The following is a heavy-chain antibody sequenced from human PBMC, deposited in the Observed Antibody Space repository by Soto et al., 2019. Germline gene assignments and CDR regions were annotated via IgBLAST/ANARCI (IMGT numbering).Heavy chain of an antibody. CDR2: INAGNGNT. CDR3: ARAVAVAAAFDY. Sequence: QVQLVQSGAEEKKPGASVKVSCKASGYTFTGYAMHWVRQAPGQRLEWMGWINAGNGNTKYSQKFQGRVTITRDTSASAAYMELSSLSPEDTAVYYCARAVAVAAAFDYWGQGTLVTVSS. CDR1: GYTFTGYA. J-gene: IGHJ4*02. V-gene: IGHV1-3*05. D-gene: IGHD6-19*01.